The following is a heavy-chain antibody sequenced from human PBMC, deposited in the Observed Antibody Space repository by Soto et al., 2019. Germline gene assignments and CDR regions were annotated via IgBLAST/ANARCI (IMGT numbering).Heavy chain of an antibody. J-gene: IGHJ4*02. V-gene: IGHV1-18*04. CDR2: ISGYNGDT. CDR3: ARAPQTVAGAGIWY. CDR1: GYTFSSYG. D-gene: IGHD6-13*01. Sequence: ASVKVSCKTSGYTFSSYGISWVRQAPGQGLEWMGWISGYNGDTNYAQKLQGRVTMTTDTSTSTAYMELRSLRYDDTAVYYCARAPQTVAGAGIWYWGQGTLVTV.